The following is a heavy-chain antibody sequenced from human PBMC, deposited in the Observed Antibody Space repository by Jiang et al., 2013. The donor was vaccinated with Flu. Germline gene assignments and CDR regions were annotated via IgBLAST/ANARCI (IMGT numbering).Heavy chain of an antibody. CDR3: ARVGSGYYDAFDI. Sequence: NPTLKSRVTISVDTSKNQXSLKLSSVTAADTAVYYCARVGSGYYDAFDIWGQGTMVTVSS. V-gene: IGHV4-59*01. D-gene: IGHD3-22*01. J-gene: IGHJ3*02.